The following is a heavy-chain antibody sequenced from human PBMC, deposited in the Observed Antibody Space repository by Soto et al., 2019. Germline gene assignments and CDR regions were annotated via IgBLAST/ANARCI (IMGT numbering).Heavy chain of an antibody. Sequence: QVQLVESGGGVVQPGRSLRLSCAASGFTFSTYGMHWVRQAPGKGLEWVAVISYDGNNKYYADSVKGRFTIARDNSKNTLFLQMDSLRAEATGVYYCAKDHLPSTVTTPGYWGQGTLVTVSS. V-gene: IGHV3-30*18. CDR3: AKDHLPSTVTTPGY. J-gene: IGHJ4*02. D-gene: IGHD4-17*01. CDR1: GFTFSTYG. CDR2: ISYDGNNK.